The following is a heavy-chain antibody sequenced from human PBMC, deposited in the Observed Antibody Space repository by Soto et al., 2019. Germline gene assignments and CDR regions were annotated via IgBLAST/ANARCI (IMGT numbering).Heavy chain of an antibody. CDR1: GFPFGDYA. V-gene: IGHV3-49*03. D-gene: IGHD2-15*01. CDR3: TXGGVGYCSGGSCYDY. J-gene: IGHJ4*02. Sequence: GGCLRLSCTASGFPFGDYAMSWFRQAPGKGLEWVGFIRSKAYGGTTEYAASVKGRFTISRDDSKSIAYLQMNSLKTEDTAVYYCTXGGVGYCSGGSCYDYWGQGTLVTVSS. CDR2: IRSKAYGGTT.